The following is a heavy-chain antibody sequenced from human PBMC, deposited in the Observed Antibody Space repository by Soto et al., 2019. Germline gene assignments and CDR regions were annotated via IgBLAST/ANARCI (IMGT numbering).Heavy chain of an antibody. CDR1: GFTFSSHG. V-gene: IGHV3-23*01. D-gene: IGHD3-10*01. CDR2: ISGSGGRT. Sequence: EVQLLESGGGLVQPGGSLRLSCAASGFTFSSHGMSWVRQAPGKGLEWVSSISGSGGRTYYADSVTGRFTISRDNSKNTLYLHMNSLRDEGTAVYYCAKDAYSYGSGSYCTFDSWGQGTLVTASS. J-gene: IGHJ4*02. CDR3: AKDAYSYGSGSYCTFDS.